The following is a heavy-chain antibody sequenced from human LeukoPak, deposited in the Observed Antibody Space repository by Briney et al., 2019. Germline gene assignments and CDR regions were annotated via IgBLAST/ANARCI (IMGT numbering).Heavy chain of an antibody. Sequence: TSETLSLTCTVSGGSISSYYWSWIRQPAGKGLEWIGRIYTSGSTNYNPSLKSRVTLSVDTSKNQFSLKLSSVTAADTAVYYCARVGAVGSGYWDYYYYGMDVWGQGTTVTVSS. J-gene: IGHJ6*02. CDR1: GGSISSYY. V-gene: IGHV4-4*07. CDR2: IYTSGST. CDR3: ARVGAVGSGYWDYYYYGMDV. D-gene: IGHD3-3*01.